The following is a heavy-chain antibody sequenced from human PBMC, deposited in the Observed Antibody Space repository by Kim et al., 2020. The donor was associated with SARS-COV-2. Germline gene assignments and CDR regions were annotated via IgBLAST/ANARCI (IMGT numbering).Heavy chain of an antibody. J-gene: IGHJ6*02. Sequence: PSLKSRVTISVDTSKNQFSLKLSSVTAADTAVYYCARDQQLDYYYYGMDVCGQGTTVTVSS. D-gene: IGHD6-13*01. V-gene: IGHV4-59*01. CDR3: ARDQQLDYYYYGMDV.